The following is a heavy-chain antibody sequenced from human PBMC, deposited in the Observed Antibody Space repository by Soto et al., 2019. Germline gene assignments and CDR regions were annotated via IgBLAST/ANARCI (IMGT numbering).Heavy chain of an antibody. V-gene: IGHV3-21*01. D-gene: IGHD6-13*01. Sequence: GGSLRLSCAASGFTFSSYSMNWVRQAPGKGLEWVSSISSSSSYTYYADSVKGRFTISRDNAKNSLYLQMNSLRAEDTAVYYCARERGGYSSSWYALAFWGQGTLVTVSS. CDR2: ISSSSSYT. J-gene: IGHJ4*02. CDR1: GFTFSSYS. CDR3: ARERGGYSSSWYALAF.